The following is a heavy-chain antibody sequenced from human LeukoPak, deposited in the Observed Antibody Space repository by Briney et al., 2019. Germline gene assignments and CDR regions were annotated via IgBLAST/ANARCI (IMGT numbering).Heavy chain of an antibody. CDR3: AREAYSYGYRYFFDF. V-gene: IGHV4-4*07. Sequence: PSETLSLTCTVSAGSISSDYWSWIRQPAGKGLEWIGHIYNSGSTNYNPSLKRRVTMSVDTSKNQFSLKLSSVTAADTAMYYCAREAYSYGYRYFFDFWGQGTLVTVSS. D-gene: IGHD5-18*01. J-gene: IGHJ4*02. CDR1: AGSISSDY. CDR2: IYNSGST.